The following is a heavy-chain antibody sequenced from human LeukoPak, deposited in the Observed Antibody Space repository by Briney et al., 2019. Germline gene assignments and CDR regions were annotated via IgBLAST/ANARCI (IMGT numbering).Heavy chain of an antibody. CDR1: GFTFSNYA. D-gene: IGHD3-22*01. Sequence: GGSLRLSCAASGFTFSNYAMSWVRQAPGKGPEWVSTISNSGGSTYSADSKKGRFTISRDNSKNTLFLQMSGLGAEDTAVYYCAKQTDTTGSRGGAFDIWGQGTLVTVSS. V-gene: IGHV3-23*01. J-gene: IGHJ4*02. CDR3: AKQTDTTGSRGGAFDI. CDR2: ISNSGGST.